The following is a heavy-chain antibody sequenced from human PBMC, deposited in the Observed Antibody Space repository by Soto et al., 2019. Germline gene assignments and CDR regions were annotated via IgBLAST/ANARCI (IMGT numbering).Heavy chain of an antibody. CDR2: IIPIFGTA. D-gene: IGHD1-26*01. Sequence: QVQLVQSGAEVKKPGASVKVSCKASGYTFTSYGISWVRQAPGQGLEWMGGIIPIFGTANYAQKFQGRVTITADESTSTAYMELSSLRSEDTAVYYCARSRERGPRGLGAVFDYWGQGTLVTVSS. V-gene: IGHV1-69*13. CDR3: ARSRERGPRGLGAVFDY. CDR1: GYTFTSYG. J-gene: IGHJ4*02.